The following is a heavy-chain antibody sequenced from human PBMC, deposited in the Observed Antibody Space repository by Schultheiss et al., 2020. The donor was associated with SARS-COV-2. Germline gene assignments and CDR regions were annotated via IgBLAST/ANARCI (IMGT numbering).Heavy chain of an antibody. CDR3: ASQDIGGNSVGDY. Sequence: GGSLRLSCAASGFTFSIYAMSWVRQAPGKGLEWVSAIRATGTSSTFYADSVKGRFTISKDNSKNALYLEMNSLRAEDTGVYYCASQDIGGNSVGDYWGQGTLVTVSS. CDR2: IRATGTSST. D-gene: IGHD4-23*01. V-gene: IGHV3-23*01. J-gene: IGHJ4*02. CDR1: GFTFSIYA.